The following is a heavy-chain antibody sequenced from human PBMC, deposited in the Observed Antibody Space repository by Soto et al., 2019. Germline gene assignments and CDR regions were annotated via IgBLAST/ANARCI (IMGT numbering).Heavy chain of an antibody. CDR3: ARGDIAVAVSSDY. CDR2: SNWDGDDT. D-gene: IGHD6-19*01. CDR1: GFNFEEYG. Sequence: EVHQVESGGRVVRPGESLRLSCAASGFNFEEYGMTWVRQAPGKGLEWVAGSNWDGDDTGYADSVQGRFTISRDNAKKFLYLQMNSLRVDDTALYYCARGDIAVAVSSDYWGQGTLVTVSS. J-gene: IGHJ4*02. V-gene: IGHV3-20*04.